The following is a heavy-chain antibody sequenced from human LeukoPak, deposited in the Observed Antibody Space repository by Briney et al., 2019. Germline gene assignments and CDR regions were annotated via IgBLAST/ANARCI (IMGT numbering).Heavy chain of an antibody. J-gene: IGHJ4*02. V-gene: IGHV4-34*01. CDR1: GGSFSGYY. Sequence: SETLSLTCAVYGGSFSGYYWSWIRQPPGKGLEWIGEINHSGSTNYNPSLKSRVTISVDTSKNQFSLKLSSVTAADTAVYYCARGSRIVGATPFDYWGQGTLVTVSS. CDR3: ARGSRIVGATPFDY. CDR2: INHSGST. D-gene: IGHD1-26*01.